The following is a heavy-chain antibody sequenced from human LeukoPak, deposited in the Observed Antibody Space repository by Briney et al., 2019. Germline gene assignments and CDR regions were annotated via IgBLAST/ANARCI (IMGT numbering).Heavy chain of an antibody. CDR2: IYYSGRS. CDR3: ARGYGDNSGAFDI. D-gene: IGHD4-23*01. Sequence: SETLSLTCTVSGGSIMVAAYSWSWIRQPPGKGLEWIGYIYYSGRSYYNPSLKSRVTMSLDRSKNQFSLRLSSVTAADTAVYFCARGYGDNSGAFDIWGQGTLVTVSS. CDR1: GGSIMVAAYS. J-gene: IGHJ3*02. V-gene: IGHV4-30-2*01.